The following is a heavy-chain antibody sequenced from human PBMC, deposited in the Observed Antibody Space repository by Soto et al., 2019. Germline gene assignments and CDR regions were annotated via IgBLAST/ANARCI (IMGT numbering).Heavy chain of an antibody. D-gene: IGHD5-12*01. Sequence: GGSLRLSCAASGFTFSSYSMNWVRQAPGKGLEWVSSISSSSSYIYYADSVKGRFTISRDNAKNSLYLQMNSLRAEDTAVYYCARDRLLGYSGFPGTIDYWGQGTRVTVAS. CDR2: ISSSSSYI. CDR1: GFTFSSYS. J-gene: IGHJ4*02. CDR3: ARDRLLGYSGFPGTIDY. V-gene: IGHV3-21*01.